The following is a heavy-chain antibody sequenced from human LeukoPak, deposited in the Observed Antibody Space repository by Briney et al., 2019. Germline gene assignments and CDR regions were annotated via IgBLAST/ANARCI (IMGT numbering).Heavy chain of an antibody. J-gene: IGHJ5*02. Sequence: LRLSCAASGFTFSSYGMHWVRQPPGKGLEWIGEIKHSGGTTYNPASKSGVTISVEKSRNQFALKLSSVTAADTAVYYCATNPPPLYDYEVGAYNWFDPWGQGTLVTVSS. D-gene: IGHD5/OR15-5a*01. V-gene: IGHV4-34*08. CDR2: IKHSGGT. CDR1: GFTFSSYG. CDR3: ATNPPPLYDYEVGAYNWFDP.